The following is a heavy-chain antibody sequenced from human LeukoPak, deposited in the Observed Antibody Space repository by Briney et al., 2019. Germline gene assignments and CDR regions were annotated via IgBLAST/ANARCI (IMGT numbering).Heavy chain of an antibody. CDR2: IHYSGST. CDR3: ARGPPEGPDNWFDP. CDR1: GGSMRSYY. Sequence: SETLSLTCTVSGGSMRSYYWSWIRQPPGKGLEWIGYIHYSGSTDYNPSLKSRVTISVDTSKNQFSLKLSSVIAADTAVYYCARGPPEGPDNWFDPWGQGTLVTVSS. J-gene: IGHJ5*02. V-gene: IGHV4-59*01.